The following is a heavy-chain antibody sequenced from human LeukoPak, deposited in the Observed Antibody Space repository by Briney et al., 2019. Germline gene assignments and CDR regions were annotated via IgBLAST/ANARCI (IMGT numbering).Heavy chain of an antibody. Sequence: ASVKVSCKASGYTFTSYGISWVRQAPGQGLEWMGWISAYNGNTNYAQKLQGRVTMTTDTSTSTAYMELRSLRSDDTAVYYCARVTNSVLRYFDWLWEVYYYYGMDVWGQGTTVTVSS. D-gene: IGHD3-9*01. V-gene: IGHV1-18*01. CDR3: ARVTNSVLRYFDWLWEVYYYYGMDV. J-gene: IGHJ6*02. CDR2: ISAYNGNT. CDR1: GYTFTSYG.